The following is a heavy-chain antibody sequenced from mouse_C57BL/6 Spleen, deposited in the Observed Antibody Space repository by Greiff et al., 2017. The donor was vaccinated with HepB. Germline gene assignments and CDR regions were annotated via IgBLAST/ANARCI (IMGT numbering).Heavy chain of an antibody. CDR2: IDPANGNT. CDR1: GFNIKNTY. D-gene: IGHD1-1*01. J-gene: IGHJ4*01. CDR3: AFYDYGSSPYAMDY. V-gene: IGHV14-3*01. Sequence: EVQLQHSVAELVRPGASVKLSCTASGFNIKNTYMHWVKQRPEKGLEWIGRIDPANGNTKYAPKFQGKATITADTSSNTAYLQLSSLTSEDTAIYYCAFYDYGSSPYAMDYWGQGTSVTVSS.